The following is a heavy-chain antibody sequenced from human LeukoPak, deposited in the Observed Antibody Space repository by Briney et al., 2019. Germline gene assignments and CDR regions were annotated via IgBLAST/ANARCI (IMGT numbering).Heavy chain of an antibody. CDR3: ARAGIAAAPLRGSFDP. J-gene: IGHJ5*02. CDR2: IYYSGST. Sequence: SETLSRTCTVSGGSVSSGSYYWSWIRQPPGKGLEWIGYIYYSGSTNYNPSLKSRVTISVDTSKNQFSLKLSSVTAADTAVYYCARAGIAAAPLRGSFDPWGQGTLVTVSS. V-gene: IGHV4-61*01. D-gene: IGHD6-13*01. CDR1: GGSVSSGSYY.